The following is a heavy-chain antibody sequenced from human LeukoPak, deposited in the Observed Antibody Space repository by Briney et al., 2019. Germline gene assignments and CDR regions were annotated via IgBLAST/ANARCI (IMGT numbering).Heavy chain of an antibody. CDR3: AMSLEWLSLFDY. D-gene: IGHD3-3*01. V-gene: IGHV3-23*01. CDR2: ISGSGATI. Sequence: GGSLRLSCAASGFTFSSYAMNWVRQAPGKGPEWVSVISGSGATIDYGDSVKGRFTISRDNSKNTLHLQMNRLRAEGTAIYFCAMSLEWLSLFDYWGQGTLVTVSS. CDR1: GFTFSSYA. J-gene: IGHJ4*02.